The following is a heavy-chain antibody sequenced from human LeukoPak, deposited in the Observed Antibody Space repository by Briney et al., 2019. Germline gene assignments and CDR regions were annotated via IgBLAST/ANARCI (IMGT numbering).Heavy chain of an antibody. CDR1: GGSFSGYY. V-gene: IGHV4-34*01. D-gene: IGHD6-19*01. CDR2: INHSGST. Sequence: SETLSLTCAVYGGSFSGYYWSWIRQPPGKGLDWIGEINHSGSTNYNPSLKSRVTISVDTSKNQFSLKLSSVTAADTAVYYCARKVVKQWLVRGDWFDPWGQGTLVTVSS. CDR3: ARKVVKQWLVRGDWFDP. J-gene: IGHJ5*02.